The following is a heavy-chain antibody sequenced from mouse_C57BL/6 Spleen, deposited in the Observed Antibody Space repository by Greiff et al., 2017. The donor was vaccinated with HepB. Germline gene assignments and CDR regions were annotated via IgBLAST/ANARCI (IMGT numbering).Heavy chain of an antibody. V-gene: IGHV7-3*01. J-gene: IGHJ1*03. CDR3: AGGHWYFDV. Sequence: EVKLVESGGGLVQPGGSLSLSCAASGFTFTDYYMSWVRQPPGKALEWLGFIRNKANGYTTEYSASVKGRFTISRDNSQSILYLQMNALRAEDSATYYCAGGHWYFDVWGTGTTVTVSS. CDR2: IRNKANGYTT. CDR1: GFTFTDYY.